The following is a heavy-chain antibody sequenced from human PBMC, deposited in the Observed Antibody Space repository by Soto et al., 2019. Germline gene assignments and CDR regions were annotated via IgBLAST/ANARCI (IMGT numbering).Heavy chain of an antibody. CDR1: GFAFNNYG. CDR3: AREDSIIIPAVSDF. J-gene: IGHJ4*02. Sequence: XGSLRLSCTVAGFAFNNYGINWVRQAPGKGLDWVSSISESDYTYYSDSVKGRFTISRDNAKNSVSLQMNTLRVEDTAVYYCAREDSIIIPAVSDFWGQGTLVTVSS. V-gene: IGHV3-21*01. D-gene: IGHD2-2*01. CDR2: ISESDYT.